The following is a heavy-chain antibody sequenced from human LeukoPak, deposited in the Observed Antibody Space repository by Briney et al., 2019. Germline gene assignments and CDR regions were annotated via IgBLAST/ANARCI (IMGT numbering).Heavy chain of an antibody. CDR1: GYTFTSYA. Sequence: GASVKVSCKASGYTFTSYAMHWVRQAPGQRPEWMGWINAGNGNTKYSQKFQGRVTITRDTSASTAYMELSSLRSEDTAVYYCARVGTMVRGVIKSSWFDYWGQGTLVTVSS. CDR3: ARVGTMVRGVIKSSWFDY. V-gene: IGHV1-3*01. CDR2: INAGNGNT. D-gene: IGHD3-10*01. J-gene: IGHJ4*02.